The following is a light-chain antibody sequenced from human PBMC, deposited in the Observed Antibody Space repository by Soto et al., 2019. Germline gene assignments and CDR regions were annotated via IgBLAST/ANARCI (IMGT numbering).Light chain of an antibody. CDR1: QSLSSTY. CDR2: AAS. CDR3: QRYGSSPLT. Sequence: EIVLTQSPGTLSLSPGERATLSCRASQSLSSTYLAWYQQKPGQAPRLLIYAASTRATGIPDRFSGSGSGTDFTLTISRLEPEDFAVYYCQRYGSSPLTFGQGTRLEIK. J-gene: IGKJ5*01. V-gene: IGKV3-20*01.